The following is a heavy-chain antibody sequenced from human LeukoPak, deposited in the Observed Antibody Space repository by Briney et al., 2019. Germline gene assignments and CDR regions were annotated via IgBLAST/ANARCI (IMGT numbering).Heavy chain of an antibody. Sequence: SVKLSCKASGFTFTSSAVQWVRHARGQRLEWIEWIVVSSGNTNYAQKFQERVTITRDMSTSTAYMELSSLRSENTAVYYCAADPRQTYYYDGSGYSHWGQGTLVTVTS. V-gene: IGHV1-58*01. J-gene: IGHJ4*02. CDR1: GFTFTSSA. CDR3: AADPRQTYYYDGSGYSH. CDR2: IVVSSGNT. D-gene: IGHD3-22*01.